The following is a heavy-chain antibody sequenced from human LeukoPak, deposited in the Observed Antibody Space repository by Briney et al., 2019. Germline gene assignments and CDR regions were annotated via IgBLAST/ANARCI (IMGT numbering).Heavy chain of an antibody. D-gene: IGHD3-3*01. CDR1: GFTFSSYG. J-gene: IGHJ4*02. CDR3: AKITIFGVGIDY. V-gene: IGHV3-30*02. Sequence: GGSLRLSCAASGFTFSSYGMHWVRQAPGKGLECVAFMQYDGSNKYYTDSVKGRSTISRDNSKNTLYLQMNSLRPEDTAVYYCAKITIFGVGIDYWGQGTLVTVSS. CDR2: MQYDGSNK.